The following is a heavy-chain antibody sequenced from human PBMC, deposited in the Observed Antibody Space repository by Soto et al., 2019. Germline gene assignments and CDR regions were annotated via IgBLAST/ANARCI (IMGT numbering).Heavy chain of an antibody. V-gene: IGHV4-34*01. D-gene: IGHD3-9*01. Sequence: SETLSLTCAVYGGSFSGYYWSWIRQPPGKWLEWIGEINHSGSTNYNPSLKSRVTISVDTSKNQFSLKLSSVTAADTAVYYCARLVLRYFDWFRGTNWFDPWGQGXLVTVSS. CDR1: GGSFSGYY. CDR2: INHSGST. J-gene: IGHJ5*02. CDR3: ARLVLRYFDWFRGTNWFDP.